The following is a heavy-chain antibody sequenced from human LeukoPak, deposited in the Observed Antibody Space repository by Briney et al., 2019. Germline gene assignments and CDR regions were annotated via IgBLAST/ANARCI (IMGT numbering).Heavy chain of an antibody. V-gene: IGHV4-30-4*08. CDR1: GGSISSGDYY. D-gene: IGHD3-9*01. Sequence: SQTLSLTCTVSGGSISSGDYYWSWIRQPPGKGLEWIGYIHDSGRTYYHPSLKSRVTISVDTSKNQFSLKLNSVTAADTAVYYCARRGRIYYNILTGYFGVFDIWGQGTMVTVSS. J-gene: IGHJ3*02. CDR2: IHDSGRT. CDR3: ARRGRIYYNILTGYFGVFDI.